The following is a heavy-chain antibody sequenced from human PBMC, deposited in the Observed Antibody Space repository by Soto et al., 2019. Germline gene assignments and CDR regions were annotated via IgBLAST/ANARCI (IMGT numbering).Heavy chain of an antibody. CDR2: IYYSGST. J-gene: IGHJ6*02. CDR3: ARAGYSSGPGDYYYYGMDV. D-gene: IGHD6-19*01. Sequence: SETLSLTCTVSGGSISSGDYYWSWIRQPPGKGLEWIGYIYYSGSTNYNPSLKSRVTISVDTSKNQFSLKLSSVTAADTAVYYCARAGYSSGPGDYYYYGMDVWGQGTTVTVSS. V-gene: IGHV4-61*08. CDR1: GGSISSGDYY.